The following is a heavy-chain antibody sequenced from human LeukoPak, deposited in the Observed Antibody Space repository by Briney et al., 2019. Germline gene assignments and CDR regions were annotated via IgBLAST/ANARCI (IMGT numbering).Heavy chain of an antibody. CDR1: GYTFTSYD. J-gene: IGHJ6*02. Sequence: GASVKVSRKASGYTFTSYDINWVRQATGQGLEWMGWMNLNSGNTGYAQNFQGRVTTTRNTSISTAYMELSSLRSEDTAVYYCVRGDYNYYGMDVWGQGTTVTVSS. CDR3: VRGDYNYYGMDV. CDR2: MNLNSGNT. V-gene: IGHV1-8*01.